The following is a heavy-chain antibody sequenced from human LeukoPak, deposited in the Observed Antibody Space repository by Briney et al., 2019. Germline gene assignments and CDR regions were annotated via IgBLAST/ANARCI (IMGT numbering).Heavy chain of an antibody. CDR2: IYYSGST. V-gene: IGHV4-31*03. Sequence: PSETLSLTRTVSGGSISSGGYYWSWIRQHPGKGLEWIGYIYYSGSTYYNPSLKSRVTISVDTSKNQFSLKLSSVTAADTAVYYCARAIAVARTFDYWGQGTLVTVSS. J-gene: IGHJ4*02. D-gene: IGHD6-19*01. CDR3: ARAIAVARTFDY. CDR1: GGSISSGGYY.